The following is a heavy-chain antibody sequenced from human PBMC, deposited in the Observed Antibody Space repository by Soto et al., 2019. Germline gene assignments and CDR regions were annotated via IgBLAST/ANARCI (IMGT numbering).Heavy chain of an antibody. D-gene: IGHD3-22*01. J-gene: IGHJ4*02. CDR3: VKGRHRSGYYLFDY. Sequence: EVQLLESGGGLVQPGGSLRLSCAASGFTFSSYAMSWVRQAPGKGLEWVSAISGSGGGTYYADSVKGRFTISRDNSKNTLYLQMNSLGAEDTAVYYRVKGRHRSGYYLFDYWGQGTLVSVSS. CDR1: GFTFSSYA. CDR2: ISGSGGGT. V-gene: IGHV3-23*01.